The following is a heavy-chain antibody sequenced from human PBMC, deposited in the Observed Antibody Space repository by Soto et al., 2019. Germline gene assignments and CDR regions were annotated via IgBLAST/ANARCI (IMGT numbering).Heavy chain of an antibody. V-gene: IGHV1-69*08. J-gene: IGHJ6*02. D-gene: IGHD2-2*01. Sequence: QVQLVQSGAEVKKPGSSVKVSSKASGGTFSSYTVSWVRQAPGHGLEWMGRMIPILGIANYAQKFQGRVTITADKSTSTAYMELSSQRSEGTAAYYCAREAGYCSSTSCYGADYYSYGMDVWGQGTTVTVSS. CDR3: AREAGYCSSTSCYGADYYSYGMDV. CDR1: GGTFSSYT. CDR2: MIPILGIA.